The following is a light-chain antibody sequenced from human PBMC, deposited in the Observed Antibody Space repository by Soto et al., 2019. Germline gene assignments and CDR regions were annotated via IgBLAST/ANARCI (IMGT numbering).Light chain of an antibody. CDR1: QSISTH. Sequence: IPMTQSPSSLSASVGDRFTITCLASQSISTHLNWYQHQPGKAPNLLIYAASGLQSGVPSRFSGSGSGTDFTLTISSLQPEDFATYYCQQSYSTPLSFGGGTKVDIK. CDR3: QQSYSTPLS. CDR2: AAS. V-gene: IGKV1-39*01. J-gene: IGKJ4*01.